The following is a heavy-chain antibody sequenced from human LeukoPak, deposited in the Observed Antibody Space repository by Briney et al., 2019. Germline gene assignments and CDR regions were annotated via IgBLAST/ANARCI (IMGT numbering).Heavy chain of an antibody. J-gene: IGHJ3*02. CDR1: GFTFSSYA. D-gene: IGHD1-1*01. CDR2: ISGSGGST. CDR3: AREAIGTTKSDDAFDI. V-gene: IGHV3-23*01. Sequence: GGSLRLSCAASGFTFSSYAMSWVRQAPGKGLEWVSAISGSGGSTYYADSVKGRFAITRDNSKNTLFLQMDSLRTEDTAMYYCAREAIGTTKSDDAFDIWGQGTMVTVSS.